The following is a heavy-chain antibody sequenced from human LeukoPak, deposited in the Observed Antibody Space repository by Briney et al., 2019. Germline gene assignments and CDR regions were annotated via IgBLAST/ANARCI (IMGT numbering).Heavy chain of an antibody. V-gene: IGHV1-46*01. J-gene: IGHJ4*02. D-gene: IGHD2-15*01. Sequence: GGSLRLSCAASGYTFTSYYMHWVRQAPGQGLEWMGTFNPSENSTSYARKFQGRVTLTGDTSTSTVYMELSSLRSEDTAVYYCATSAFDYWGQGTLVTVPS. CDR3: ATSAFDY. CDR1: GYTFTSYY. CDR2: FNPSENST.